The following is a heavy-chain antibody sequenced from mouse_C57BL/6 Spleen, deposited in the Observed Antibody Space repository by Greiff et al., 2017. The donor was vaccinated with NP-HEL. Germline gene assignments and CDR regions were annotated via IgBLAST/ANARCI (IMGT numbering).Heavy chain of an antibody. CDR2: IYPSDSET. CDR1: GYTFTSYW. J-gene: IGHJ4*01. CDR3: AREGGGPNAMDY. Sequence: VQLQQPGAELVRPGSSVKLSCKASGYTFTSYWMDWVKQRPGQGLEWIGNIYPSDSETHYNQKFKDKATLTVDKSSSTAYMQLSSLTSEDSAVYYCAREGGGPNAMDYWGQGTSVTVSS. V-gene: IGHV1-61*01.